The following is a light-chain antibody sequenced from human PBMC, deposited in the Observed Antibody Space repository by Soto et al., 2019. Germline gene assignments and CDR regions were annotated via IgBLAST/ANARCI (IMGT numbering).Light chain of an antibody. CDR1: QSVSVY. CDR3: QQYNNWPPLT. CDR2: DAS. Sequence: EIVMTQSPATLSVSPVEIANLYCMSSQSVSVYLAWFQQKPGQAPRLPIYDASNRATGIPARFSGSGSGTEFTLTISSLQSEDFAVYYCQQYNNWPPLTFGGGTKVDIK. J-gene: IGKJ4*01. V-gene: IGKV3D-15*01.